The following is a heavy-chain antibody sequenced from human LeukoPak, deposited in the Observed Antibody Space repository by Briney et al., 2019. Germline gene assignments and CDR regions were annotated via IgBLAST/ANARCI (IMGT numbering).Heavy chain of an antibody. CDR1: GYTFTSYG. CDR3: ARARREMVTIPYYYYYMDV. Sequence: ASVKVSCKASGYTFTSYGISWVRQAPGQGLEWMGWISAYNGNTNYAQKLQGRVTMTTDTSTSTAYMELRSLRSDDTAVYYCARARREMVTIPYYYYYMDVWGKGTTVTISS. J-gene: IGHJ6*03. D-gene: IGHD5-24*01. CDR2: ISAYNGNT. V-gene: IGHV1-18*01.